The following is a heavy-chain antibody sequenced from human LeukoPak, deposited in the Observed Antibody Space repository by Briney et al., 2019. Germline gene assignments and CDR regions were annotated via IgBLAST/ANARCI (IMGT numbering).Heavy chain of an antibody. Sequence: RASVKVSCKASGYTFTGYYMHWVRQAPGQGLEWMGWINPDSGGTNYAQKFQGRVTMTRDTSISTAYMELSRLRSDDTAVYYCARDHGGGAFDYWGQGTLVTVSS. CDR2: INPDSGGT. D-gene: IGHD1-26*01. CDR1: GYTFTGYY. V-gene: IGHV1-2*02. J-gene: IGHJ4*02. CDR3: ARDHGGGAFDY.